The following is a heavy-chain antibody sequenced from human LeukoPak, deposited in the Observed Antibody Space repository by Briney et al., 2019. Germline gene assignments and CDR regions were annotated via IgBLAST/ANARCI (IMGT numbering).Heavy chain of an antibody. D-gene: IGHD3-22*01. CDR2: ISSSSSYI. CDR1: GFTFSSYS. J-gene: IGHJ4*02. V-gene: IGHV3-21*01. Sequence: PGGSLRLSCAASGFTFSSYSMNWVRQAPGKGLEWVSSISSSSSYIYYADSVKGRFTISRDNAKNSLYLQMNSLRAEDTAVYYCARISSDSSPSYYWGQGTLVTVSS. CDR3: ARISSDSSPSYY.